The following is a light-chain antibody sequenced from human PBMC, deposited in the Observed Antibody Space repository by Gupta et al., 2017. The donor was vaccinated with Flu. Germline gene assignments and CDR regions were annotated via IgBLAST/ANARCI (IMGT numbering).Light chain of an antibody. CDR1: HSISNY. Sequence: SSLSASVGDKVTITCRASHSISNYLNWYQKKPGEAPKLLIYRASSLQSGVPSRFSGSGSGTDFTLTISSLQPEDRASYFCLQSYSTPPLTFGPGTKVDIK. CDR3: LQSYSTPPLT. CDR2: RAS. V-gene: IGKV1-39*01. J-gene: IGKJ3*01.